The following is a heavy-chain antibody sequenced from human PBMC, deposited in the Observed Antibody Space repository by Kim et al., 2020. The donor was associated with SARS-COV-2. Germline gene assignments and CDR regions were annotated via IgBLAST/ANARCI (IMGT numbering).Heavy chain of an antibody. CDR3: ARRYDGMDV. J-gene: IGHJ6*02. Sequence: SETLSLTCTVSGGSISSYYWSWIRQPPGKGLEWIGYIYYSGNTNYNPSLKSRVTISIDTSKNQFSLKLSSVTAADTAVYYCARRYDGMDVWGQGTTVTVS. D-gene: IGHD2-2*01. CDR2: IYYSGNT. CDR1: GGSISSYY. V-gene: IGHV4-59*08.